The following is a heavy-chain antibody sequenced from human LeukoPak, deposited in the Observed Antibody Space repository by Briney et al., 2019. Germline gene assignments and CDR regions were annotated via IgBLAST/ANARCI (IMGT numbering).Heavy chain of an antibody. CDR2: INTNTGNP. CDR1: GYTFTDYF. CDR3: ARARGRFYDSSGPKLDY. Sequence: GASVKVSCKASGYTFTDYFIHWVRQAPGQGLEWMGWINTNTGNPTYAQGFTGRIVFSLDTSVSTAYLQISSLKAEDTAVYYCARARGRFYDSSGPKLDYWGQGTLVTVSS. J-gene: IGHJ4*02. D-gene: IGHD3-22*01. V-gene: IGHV7-4-1*02.